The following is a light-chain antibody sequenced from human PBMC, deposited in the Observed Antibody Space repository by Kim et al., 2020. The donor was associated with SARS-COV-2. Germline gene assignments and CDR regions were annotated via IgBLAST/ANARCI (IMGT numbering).Light chain of an antibody. V-gene: IGKV3-15*01. CDR1: QSVSSN. CDR3: QQYNNWPLYT. CDR2: GAS. J-gene: IGKJ2*01. Sequence: VSPGERATLSCRASQSVSSNLAWYQQKPGQAPRLLIYGASTRATGIPARFSCSGSGTEFTLTISSLQSEDFAVYYCQQYNNWPLYTIGQGTKLEI.